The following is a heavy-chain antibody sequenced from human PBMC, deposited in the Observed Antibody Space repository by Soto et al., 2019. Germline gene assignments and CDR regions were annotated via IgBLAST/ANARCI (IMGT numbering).Heavy chain of an antibody. CDR1: GGTFSSYA. V-gene: IGHV1-69*01. CDR2: IIPIFGTA. J-gene: IGHJ6*02. Sequence: QVQLVQSGAEVKKPGSSVKVSCKASGGTFSSYAISWVRQAPGQGLEWMGGIIPIFGTANYAQKFQGRVTSTADESTSTAYMELSSLRSEDTAVYYCARVGYYDSSGYSFGMDVWGQGTTVTVSS. CDR3: ARVGYYDSSGYSFGMDV. D-gene: IGHD3-22*01.